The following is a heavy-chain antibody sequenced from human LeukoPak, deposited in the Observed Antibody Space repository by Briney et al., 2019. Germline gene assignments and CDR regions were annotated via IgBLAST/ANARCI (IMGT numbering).Heavy chain of an antibody. Sequence: ETLSLTCAVYGGSFSGYYWSWIRQPPGKGLEWVSAISGSGGSTYYADSVKGRFTISRDNSKNTLYLQMNSLRAEDTAVYYCAKDDWVLAFDIWGQGTMVTVSS. CDR3: AKDDWVLAFDI. J-gene: IGHJ3*02. CDR2: ISGSGGST. D-gene: IGHD3-9*01. V-gene: IGHV3-23*01. CDR1: GGSFSGYY.